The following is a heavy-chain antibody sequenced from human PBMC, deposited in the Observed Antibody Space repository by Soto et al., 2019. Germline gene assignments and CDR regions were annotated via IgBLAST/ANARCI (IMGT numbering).Heavy chain of an antibody. CDR1: GYSFTSYW. J-gene: IGHJ5*02. Sequence: PVQPLKISCKGSGYSFTSYWIGWVRQMPGKGLEWMGIIYPGDSDTRYSPSFQGQVTISADKSISTAYLKLSSVTAADTAVYYCAREFDPWGQGTLVTVSS. CDR3: AREFDP. CDR2: IYPGDSDT. V-gene: IGHV5-51*01.